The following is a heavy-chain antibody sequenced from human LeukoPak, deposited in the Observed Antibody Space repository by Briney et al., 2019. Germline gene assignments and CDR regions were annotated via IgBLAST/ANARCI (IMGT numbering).Heavy chain of an antibody. CDR1: GGSISSYY. CDR3: ARDFGSGSFDY. J-gene: IGHJ4*02. V-gene: IGHV4-4*07. Sequence: SETLSLTCTVSGGSISSYYWSWIRQPAGQGLEYIGRMYTSGSTNYNPSLKSRVTISVDTSKNQFSLKLSSVTAADTAVYYCARDFGSGSFDYWGQGTLVTVSS. D-gene: IGHD3-22*01. CDR2: MYTSGST.